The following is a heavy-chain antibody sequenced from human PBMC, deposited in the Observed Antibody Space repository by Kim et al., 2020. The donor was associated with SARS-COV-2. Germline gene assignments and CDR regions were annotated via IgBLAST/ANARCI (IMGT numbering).Heavy chain of an antibody. D-gene: IGHD6-13*01. Sequence: GGSLRLSCAASGFTFNNYAMHWVRQAPGKGLEFVSLIISNGGSAFYANSVKGRFTISRDNSKNTLYLQMGSLKAEDMAVYYCARSSSWYTTDYWGQGTLVTVSS. CDR1: GFTFNNYA. V-gene: IGHV3-64*01. CDR3: ARSSSWYTTDY. CDR2: IISNGGSA. J-gene: IGHJ4*02.